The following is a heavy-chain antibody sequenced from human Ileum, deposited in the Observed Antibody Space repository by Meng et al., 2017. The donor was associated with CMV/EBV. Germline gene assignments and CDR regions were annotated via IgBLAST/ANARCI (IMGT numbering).Heavy chain of an antibody. CDR2: SKRKADDGTA. Sequence: ADGFSMNNAWIDWVRQAPGKGLRWVGRSKRKADDGTAEDPAAVDGRFTISRDDSKNTLFLQMNSLRTEDTAVYYCTWDYYGSFAGWGQGTLVTVSS. CDR1: GFSMNNAW. J-gene: IGHJ4*02. D-gene: IGHD3-10*01. CDR3: TWDYYGSFAG. V-gene: IGHV3-15*07.